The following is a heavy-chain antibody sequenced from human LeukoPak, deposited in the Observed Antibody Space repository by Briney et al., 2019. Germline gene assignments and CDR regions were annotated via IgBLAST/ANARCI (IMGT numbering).Heavy chain of an antibody. Sequence: SETLSLTCTVSGASITNYNWSWIRQPPGKGLEWIGYIYYSGSTNYNPSLNSRVTISIDKSNNQFSLKVNSVTAADTAVYYCARDRGYLDGFDIWGQGTMVTVSS. V-gene: IGHV4-59*01. CDR1: GASITNYN. CDR3: ARDRGYLDGFDI. D-gene: IGHD3-10*01. CDR2: IYYSGST. J-gene: IGHJ3*02.